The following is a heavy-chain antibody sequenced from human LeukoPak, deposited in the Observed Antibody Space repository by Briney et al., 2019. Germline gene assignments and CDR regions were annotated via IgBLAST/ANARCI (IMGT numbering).Heavy chain of an antibody. V-gene: IGHV4-39*01. CDR1: GGPVSSSSYY. Sequence: SETLSLTCTVSGGPVSSSSYYWGWVRQSPEKGLECIGTNYYAGDTYYNPSLESRLTISVDTSKNQFSLKLRSVTAADTAVYYCATWDSGRYSQIDNWGQGTLVTVSS. J-gene: IGHJ4*02. D-gene: IGHD1-26*01. CDR2: NYYAGDT. CDR3: ATWDSGRYSQIDN.